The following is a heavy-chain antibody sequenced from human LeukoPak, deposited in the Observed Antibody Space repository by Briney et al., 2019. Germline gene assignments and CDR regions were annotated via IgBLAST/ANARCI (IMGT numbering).Heavy chain of an antibody. D-gene: IGHD3-22*01. J-gene: IGHJ4*02. V-gene: IGHV4-34*01. CDR3: ARGKFDSNGYYLDY. CDR1: GGSFSGYY. Sequence: PSETLSLTCAVYGGSFSGYYWSWIRQPPGKGLEWIGEINHTGNTNYNPSLKSRVTISEDTSKNQFSLKLSSVTAADTAVYYCARGKFDSNGYYLDYWGQGTLVTVSS. CDR2: INHTGNT.